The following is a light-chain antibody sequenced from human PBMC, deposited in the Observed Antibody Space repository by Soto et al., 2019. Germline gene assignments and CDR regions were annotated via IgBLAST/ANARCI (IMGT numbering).Light chain of an antibody. Sequence: QSALTQPASVSGSPGQSITISCTGTSSDVGGYNYVSWYQQHPGKAPQLMIYDVSNRHSGVSNRFSGSKSGNTASLTISGLQAEDDADYYCSSYTSSSTRVVFGGGTKVTVL. J-gene: IGLJ2*01. CDR2: DVS. V-gene: IGLV2-14*01. CDR1: SSDVGGYNY. CDR3: SSYTSSSTRVV.